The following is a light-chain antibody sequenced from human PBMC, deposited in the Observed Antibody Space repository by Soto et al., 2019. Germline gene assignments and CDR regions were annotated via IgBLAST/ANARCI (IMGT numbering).Light chain of an antibody. CDR3: QQCYSTPYT. CDR1: QSVLSTSNNKNY. J-gene: IGKJ2*01. V-gene: IGKV4-1*01. Sequence: DIVMTQSPDSLAVSLGERATINCKSSQSVLSTSNNKNYLAWYQQKPGQPPKLLFYWASTRESGVPDRFSGSGSGKDFALTISSLQAEDVAVYYCQQCYSTPYTFGQGTKLEIK. CDR2: WAS.